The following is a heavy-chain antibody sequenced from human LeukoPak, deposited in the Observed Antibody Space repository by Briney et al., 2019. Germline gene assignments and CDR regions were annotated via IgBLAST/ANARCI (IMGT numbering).Heavy chain of an antibody. D-gene: IGHD6-13*01. CDR2: IYYSGST. Sequence: SETLSLTCTVSGGSISNYYWSWIRQPPGKGLECIGYIYYSGSTNYNPSLKSRVTISVDTSKNQFSLKLSSVTAADTAVYYCAXHGGYTSPXLXWGQGXLVTVSS. CDR3: AXHGGYTSPXLX. J-gene: IGHJ1*01. CDR1: GGSISNYY. V-gene: IGHV4-59*08.